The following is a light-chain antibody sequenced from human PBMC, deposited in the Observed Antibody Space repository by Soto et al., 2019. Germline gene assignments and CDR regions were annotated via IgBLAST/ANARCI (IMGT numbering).Light chain of an antibody. Sequence: QSVLTQPASVSGSPGQSITISCTGTSSDVGSYNLVSWYQQHPGKAAKLMIYEVSKRPSGVSNRFSGSKSGNTASLTISGLQAEDEADYYCCSYAGSSTFLDVFGTGTKLTVL. J-gene: IGLJ1*01. CDR2: EVS. CDR1: SSDVGSYNL. V-gene: IGLV2-23*02. CDR3: CSYAGSSTFLDV.